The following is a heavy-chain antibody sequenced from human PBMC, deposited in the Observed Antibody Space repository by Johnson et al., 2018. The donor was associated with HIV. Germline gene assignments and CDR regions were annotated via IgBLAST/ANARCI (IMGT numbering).Heavy chain of an antibody. J-gene: IGHJ3*02. CDR3: AKSTWELRHLDAFDI. Sequence: VHLVESGGGVVQPGGSLRLSCAASGFTFSSYGMHWVRQAPGKGLEWVAFIRYDGSNRYYADSVKGRFTISRDNSKNTLYLQMNSLRAEDTAVYYCAKSTWELRHLDAFDIWGQGTMVTVSS. V-gene: IGHV3-30*02. CDR1: GFTFSSYG. D-gene: IGHD1-26*01. CDR2: IRYDGSNR.